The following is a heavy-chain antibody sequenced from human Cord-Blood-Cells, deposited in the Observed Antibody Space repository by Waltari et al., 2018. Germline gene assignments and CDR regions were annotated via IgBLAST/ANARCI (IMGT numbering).Heavy chain of an antibody. CDR2: ISSSSSTI. Sequence: EVQLVESGGGLVQPGASLRPSCAASGFTFRSYSMNWVRQAPGKGLEWVSYISSSSSTIYYADSVKGRFTISRDNAKNSLYLQMNSLRAEDTAVYYCARALYQQDAFDIWGQGTMVTVSS. V-gene: IGHV3-48*01. CDR1: GFTFRSYS. D-gene: IGHD2-2*01. CDR3: ARALYQQDAFDI. J-gene: IGHJ3*02.